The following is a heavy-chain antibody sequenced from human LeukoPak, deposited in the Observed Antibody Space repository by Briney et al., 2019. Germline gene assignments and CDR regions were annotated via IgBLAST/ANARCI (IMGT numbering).Heavy chain of an antibody. J-gene: IGHJ4*02. Sequence: SETLSLTCTVSGGSISSYYWSWIRQPPGKGLEWIGYIYYSGSINYNPSLKSRVTISVDTSKNQFSLKLSSVTAADTAVYYCARESGRDYYDSSIDYWGQGTLVTVSS. CDR2: IYYSGSI. CDR1: GGSISSYY. D-gene: IGHD3-22*01. V-gene: IGHV4-59*01. CDR3: ARESGRDYYDSSIDY.